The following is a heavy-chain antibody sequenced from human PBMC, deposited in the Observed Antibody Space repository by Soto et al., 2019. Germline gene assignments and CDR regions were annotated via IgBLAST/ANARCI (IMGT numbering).Heavy chain of an antibody. D-gene: IGHD3-9*01. CDR1: GYTFTSYG. J-gene: IGHJ4*02. V-gene: IGHV1-18*01. CDR2: ISAYNGNT. Sequence: ASVKVSCKASGYTFTSYGISWVRQAPGQGLEWMGWISAYNGNTNYAQKLQGRVTMTTDTSTSTAYMELRSLRSDDTAVYYCARDLGDDILTGWWFVYFDYWGQGTLVTVSS. CDR3: ARDLGDDILTGWWFVYFDY.